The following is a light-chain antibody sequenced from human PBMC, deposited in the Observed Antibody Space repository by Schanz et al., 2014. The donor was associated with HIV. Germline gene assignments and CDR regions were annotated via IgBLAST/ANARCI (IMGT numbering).Light chain of an antibody. CDR2: GAS. V-gene: IGKV3-20*01. Sequence: VVLTQSPATLSLSPGERATLSCRASQSVRRSFAWYQQKPRQAPRLLFFGASSRATGTPDRFSGSGSGTDFTLTISRLEPEDFAVYYCQQFGGSPYTFGQGTKLEIK. J-gene: IGKJ2*01. CDR1: QSVRRS. CDR3: QQFGGSPYT.